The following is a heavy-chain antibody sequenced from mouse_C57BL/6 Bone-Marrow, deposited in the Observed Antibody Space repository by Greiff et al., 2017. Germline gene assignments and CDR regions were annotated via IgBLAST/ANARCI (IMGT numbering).Heavy chain of an antibody. Sequence: EVMLVESGGGLVQSGRSLRLSCATSGFTFSDFYMEWVRQAPGKGLEWIAASRNKANDYTTEYSASVKGRFIVSRDTSQSILYLQMNALRAEDTAIYYCARGYDYDGEFAYWGQGTLVTVSA. CDR1: GFTFSDFY. CDR2: SRNKANDYTT. D-gene: IGHD2-4*01. CDR3: ARGYDYDGEFAY. V-gene: IGHV7-1*01. J-gene: IGHJ3*01.